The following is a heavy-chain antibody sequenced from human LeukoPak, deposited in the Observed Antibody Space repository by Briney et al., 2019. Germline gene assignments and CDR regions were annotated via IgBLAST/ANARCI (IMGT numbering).Heavy chain of an antibody. CDR2: ISSSSSYI. V-gene: IGHV3-21*01. CDR1: GFTFSSYS. D-gene: IGHD3-16*02. J-gene: IGHJ3*02. CDR3: ARRRYSYIAYDAFDI. Sequence: PGGSLRLSCAASGFTFSSYSMNWVRQAPGKGLEWVSSISSSSSYIYYADSVKGRFTISRDNAKNSLYLQMNSLRAEDTAVYYCARRRYSYIAYDAFDIWGQGTMVTVSS.